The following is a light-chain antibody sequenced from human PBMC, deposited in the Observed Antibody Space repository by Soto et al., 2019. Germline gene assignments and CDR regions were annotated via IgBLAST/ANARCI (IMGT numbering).Light chain of an antibody. J-gene: IGKJ1*01. V-gene: IGKV1-5*01. CDR3: QQYSVYWT. Sequence: DIQMTQSPSTLSASVGDRVTFTCRASQSVSTRLAWYQQKPGKAPKVLIYDASSWAGGVPSRFTGSGSGTEFTLTINSLQPDDFATYYCQQYSVYWTFGQGSKVDIK. CDR2: DAS. CDR1: QSVSTR.